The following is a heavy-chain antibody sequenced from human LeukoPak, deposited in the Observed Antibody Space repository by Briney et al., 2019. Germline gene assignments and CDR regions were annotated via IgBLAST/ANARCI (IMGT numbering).Heavy chain of an antibody. V-gene: IGHV4-59*01. D-gene: IGHD1-26*01. CDR3: ARAVGATEYFDC. CDR2: IYYSGST. CDR1: GGSISSYY. J-gene: IGHJ4*02. Sequence: SETLSLTCTVSGGSISSYYWSWIRQPPGKGLEWIGYIYYSGSTNYNPSLKSRVTISVDTSKNQFSLKLSSVTAADAAVYYCARAVGATEYFDCWGQGTLVTVSS.